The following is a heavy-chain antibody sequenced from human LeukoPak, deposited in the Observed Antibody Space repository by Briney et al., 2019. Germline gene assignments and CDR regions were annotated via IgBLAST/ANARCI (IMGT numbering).Heavy chain of an antibody. CDR3: AREYSSSSGVDY. J-gene: IGHJ4*02. CDR2: INHRGST. CDR1: GGSFSGYY. D-gene: IGHD6-6*01. V-gene: IGHV4-34*01. Sequence: SETLSLTCAVYGGSFSGYYWSWIRQPPGKGLEWIGEINHRGSTNYNPSLKSRVTISVDRSKNQFSLKLSSVTAADTAVYYCAREYSSSSGVDYWGQGTLVTVSS.